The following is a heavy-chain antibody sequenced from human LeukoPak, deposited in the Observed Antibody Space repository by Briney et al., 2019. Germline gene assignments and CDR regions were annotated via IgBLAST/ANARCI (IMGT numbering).Heavy chain of an antibody. D-gene: IGHD3-22*01. Sequence: GASVKLSCKASGYTFTGNYMHCVRQAPGQGLEWMGVINPNSGGTNYAQKFQGRVTMTRDTSISTAYMELSRLRSDDTAVYYCARSRYDSSGYPGYWGQGTLVTASS. J-gene: IGHJ4*02. V-gene: IGHV1-2*02. CDR3: ARSRYDSSGYPGY. CDR2: INPNSGGT. CDR1: GYTFTGNY.